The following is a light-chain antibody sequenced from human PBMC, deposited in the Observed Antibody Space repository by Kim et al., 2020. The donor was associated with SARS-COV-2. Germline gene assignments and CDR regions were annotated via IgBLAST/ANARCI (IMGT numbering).Light chain of an antibody. Sequence: SYELTQPVTVSVALGLTARITCRGNNIGSHNVHWYQQRPGQAPVLVIYGDKNRPSGIPERFSGSNSGNTATLTISRVQVGDEADYYCQVWASSTGVFGGG. V-gene: IGLV3-9*01. CDR2: GDK. J-gene: IGLJ3*02. CDR1: NIGSHN. CDR3: QVWASSTGV.